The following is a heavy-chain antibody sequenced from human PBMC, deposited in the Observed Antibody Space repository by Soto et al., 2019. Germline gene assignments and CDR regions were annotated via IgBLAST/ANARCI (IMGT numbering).Heavy chain of an antibody. CDR3: AREKYGVSTMDV. J-gene: IGHJ6*02. CDR2: ISGRSSTI. V-gene: IGHV3-11*01. Sequence: GGSLRLSCAASGFIFSDYYMGWIRQAPGKGLEWISYISGRSSTIDYADSVQGRFTISRDNTKNSLYLQMNSLTVEDTAVYYCAREKYGVSTMDVWGQVTTVTVSS. CDR1: GFIFSDYY. D-gene: IGHD2-8*01.